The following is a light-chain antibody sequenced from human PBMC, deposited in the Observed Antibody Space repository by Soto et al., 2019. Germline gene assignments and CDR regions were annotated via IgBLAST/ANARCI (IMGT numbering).Light chain of an antibody. CDR1: QSVTIS. J-gene: IGKJ3*01. Sequence: EIVMTQSPATLSVSPGEIATLSFSASQSVTISLAWYQQKPGQAPRLLIYDASSRATGIPARFSGSGSGTDFTLTISSVEPEDFAVYYCQQRSNWPPFTFGPGTKVDIK. CDR3: QQRSNWPPFT. CDR2: DAS. V-gene: IGKV3-11*01.